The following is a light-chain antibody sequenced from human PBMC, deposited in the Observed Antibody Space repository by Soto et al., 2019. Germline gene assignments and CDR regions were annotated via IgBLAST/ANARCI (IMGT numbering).Light chain of an antibody. CDR3: QQYNSCPLT. V-gene: IGKV3-15*01. Sequence: EIVMTQSPATLSVSPGERVTLSCRASQSVSSNLAWYQQKPDQAPRLLIYGASARATGFPARFSGSGSGTDFTLTISSLQSEDFAVYYCQQYNSCPLTFGGGTKVEIK. J-gene: IGKJ4*01. CDR2: GAS. CDR1: QSVSSN.